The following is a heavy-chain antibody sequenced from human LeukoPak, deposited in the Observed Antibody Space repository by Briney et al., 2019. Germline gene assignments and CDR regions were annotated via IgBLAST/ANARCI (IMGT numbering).Heavy chain of an antibody. D-gene: IGHD2-2*01. J-gene: IGHJ6*03. Sequence: SETLSLICTVSGGSISSGSYYWSWIRQPAGKGLEWIGRIYASGSTNYNPSLKSRVTISVDTSKNQFSLKLSSVTAADTAVYYCARELKEFCSSTSCYAIYYYYMDVWGKGTTVTVSS. V-gene: IGHV4-61*02. CDR2: IYASGST. CDR3: ARELKEFCSSTSCYAIYYYYMDV. CDR1: GGSISSGSYY.